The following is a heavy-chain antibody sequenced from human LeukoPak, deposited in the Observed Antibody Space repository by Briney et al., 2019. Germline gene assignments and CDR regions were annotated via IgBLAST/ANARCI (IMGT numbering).Heavy chain of an antibody. CDR3: ATYYSSGWSFDY. Sequence: QPGRSLRLSCAASGFTFDDYAMHWVRQAPGKGLEWVSGISWNSGSKGYADSVKGRFTISRDNAKNSLYLQMNSLRAEDTALYYCATYYSSGWSFDYWGQGTLVTVSS. D-gene: IGHD6-19*01. J-gene: IGHJ4*02. CDR2: ISWNSGSK. CDR1: GFTFDDYA. V-gene: IGHV3-9*01.